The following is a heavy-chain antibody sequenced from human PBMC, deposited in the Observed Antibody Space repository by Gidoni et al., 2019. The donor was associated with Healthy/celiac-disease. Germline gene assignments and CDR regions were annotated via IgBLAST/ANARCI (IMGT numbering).Heavy chain of an antibody. CDR3: AKLGYCSSTSCPYYYYYGMDV. CDR2: ISGSGGST. CDR1: GFTFSSYA. J-gene: IGHJ6*02. D-gene: IGHD2-2*01. V-gene: IGHV3-23*01. Sequence: EVQLLESGGGLVQPGVSLRLSCAASGFTFSSYALSWVRQAPGKGLEWVSAISGSGGSTYYADSVKGRFTISRDNSKNTLYLQMNSLRAEDTAVYYCAKLGYCSSTSCPYYYYYGMDVWGQGTTVTVSS.